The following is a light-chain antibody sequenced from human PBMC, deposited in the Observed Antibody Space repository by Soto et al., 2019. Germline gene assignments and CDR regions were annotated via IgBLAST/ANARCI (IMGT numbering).Light chain of an antibody. Sequence: EIVLTQSPGTLSLSPGERATLSYRPGQSLSSSSLAWYQQNLGQAPRLLIRGAGSRATVIPDRLTGGGSGTDFILTVSRLEPEYFAVYNCQQYGSSPPWAFGQGTKVEIK. CDR2: GAG. CDR3: QQYGSSPPWA. J-gene: IGKJ1*01. CDR1: QSLSSSS. V-gene: IGKV3-20*01.